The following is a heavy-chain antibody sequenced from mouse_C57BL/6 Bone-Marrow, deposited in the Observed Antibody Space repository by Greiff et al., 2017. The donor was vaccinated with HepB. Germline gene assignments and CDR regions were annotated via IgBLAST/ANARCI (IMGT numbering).Heavy chain of an antibody. V-gene: IGHV1-59*01. CDR1: GYTFTSYW. CDR3: GKGYYFDY. Sequence: QVQLQQPGAELVRPGTSVKLSCKASGYTFTSYWMHWVKQRPGQGLEWIGVIDPYDSYTNYNQKFKGKATLTVDTSSSTAYMQLSSLTSEDSAVYYCGKGYYFDYWGQGTTLTVSS. J-gene: IGHJ2*01. CDR2: IDPYDSYT.